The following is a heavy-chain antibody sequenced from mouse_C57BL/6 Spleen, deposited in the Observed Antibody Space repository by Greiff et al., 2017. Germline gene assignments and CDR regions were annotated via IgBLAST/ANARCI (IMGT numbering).Heavy chain of an antibody. Sequence: VKLQESGAELVRPGTSVKVSCKASGYAFTNYLIEWVKQRPGLGLEWIGVINPGSGGTNYNEKFKGKATLTADKSSSTAYMQLSSLTSEDSAVYFCARRGGDYWGQGTTLTVSS. CDR3: ARRGGDY. CDR2: INPGSGGT. J-gene: IGHJ2*01. V-gene: IGHV1-54*01. CDR1: GYAFTNYL. D-gene: IGHD3-3*01.